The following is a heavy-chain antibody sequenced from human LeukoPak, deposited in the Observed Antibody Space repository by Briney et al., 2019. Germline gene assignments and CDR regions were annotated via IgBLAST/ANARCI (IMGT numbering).Heavy chain of an antibody. J-gene: IGHJ4*02. CDR3: ARHSYWLAYYFDY. CDR2: IKQDGSEK. D-gene: IGHD1-26*01. Sequence: PGGSLRLSCAASGFTFSSYWMSWVRQAPGKGLEWVANIKQDGSEKYYVDSVKGRFTISRDNAKNSLYLQMNSLRAEDTAAYYCARHSYWLAYYFDYWGQGTLVTVSS. CDR1: GFTFSSYW. V-gene: IGHV3-7*01.